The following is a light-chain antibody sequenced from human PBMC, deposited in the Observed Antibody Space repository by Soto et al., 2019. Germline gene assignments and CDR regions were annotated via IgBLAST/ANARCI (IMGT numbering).Light chain of an antibody. V-gene: IGKV3-20*01. CDR2: GAS. J-gene: IGKJ1*01. Sequence: IVLTRSPGTLSASPGGRATLSCRSSETVYDRQLAWYQQRAGQAPRLLIYGASSRANGIPDRFSGSGSGTDFTLTISRLEPEDFAVYYCHHYGNSPQTFGQGTKVDMK. CDR3: HHYGNSPQT. CDR1: ETVYDRQ.